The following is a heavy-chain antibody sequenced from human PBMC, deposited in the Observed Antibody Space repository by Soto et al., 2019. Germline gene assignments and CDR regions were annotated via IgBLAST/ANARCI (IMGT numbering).Heavy chain of an antibody. CDR1: GYTFTTYW. V-gene: IGHV1-46*01. D-gene: IGHD3-22*01. Sequence: ASVKVSCKASGYTFTTYWLQWVRQAPGQGLEWMGLIIPSDGRTTYAQKFQGRVTMTRDTSTSTVYMELSSLRSEDTAVYYCVKYYYDSSGHYYHYFDYWG. J-gene: IGHJ4*01. CDR2: IIPSDGRT. CDR3: VKYYYDSSGHYYHYFDY.